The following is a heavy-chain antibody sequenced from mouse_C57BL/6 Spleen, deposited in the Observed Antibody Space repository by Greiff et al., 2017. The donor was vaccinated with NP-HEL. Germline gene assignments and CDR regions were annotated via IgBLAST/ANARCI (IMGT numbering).Heavy chain of an antibody. V-gene: IGHV1-54*01. CDR3: ARSGQLRLDYFDY. Sequence: VQLQQSGAELVRPGTSVKVSCKASGYAFTNYLIEWVKQRPGQGLEWIGVINPGSGGTNYNEKFKGKATLTADKSSSTAYMQLSSLTSEDSAVYFCARSGQLRLDYFDYWGQGTTLTVSS. CDR1: GYAFTNYL. CDR2: INPGSGGT. D-gene: IGHD3-2*02. J-gene: IGHJ2*01.